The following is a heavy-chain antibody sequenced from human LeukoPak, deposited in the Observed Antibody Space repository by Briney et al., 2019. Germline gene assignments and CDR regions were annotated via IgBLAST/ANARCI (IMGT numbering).Heavy chain of an antibody. CDR1: GYTFSANW. CDR3: ARHALDNCNDAESYFDY. Sequence: GSSLKISCQGSGYTFSANWITWVRQTPGKRLELLGRIDPRDSDTNYNPSFQNHVSISVDRSISTFYLEWSGLKASDTAMYYCARHALDNCNDAESYFDYWGRGTLVTVSS. CDR2: IDPRDSDT. J-gene: IGHJ4*02. D-gene: IGHD1-20*01. V-gene: IGHV5-10-1*01.